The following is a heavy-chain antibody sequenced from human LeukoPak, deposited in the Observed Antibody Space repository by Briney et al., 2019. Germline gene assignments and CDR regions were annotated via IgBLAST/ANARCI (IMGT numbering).Heavy chain of an antibody. CDR3: AAAGFDY. V-gene: IGHV3-48*03. CDR1: GFTFSGSE. Sequence: GGSLRLSCAASGFTFSGSEMNWVRQAPGKGLEWVSGISSSGGSIYYADSVQGRFTISRDNAKKSLHLQMNSLRAEDAAVYYCAAAGFDYWGQGTLVTVSS. J-gene: IGHJ4*02. CDR2: ISSSGGSI.